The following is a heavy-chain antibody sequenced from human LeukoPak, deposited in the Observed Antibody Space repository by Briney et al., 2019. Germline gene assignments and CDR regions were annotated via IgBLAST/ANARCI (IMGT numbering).Heavy chain of an antibody. CDR1: GYTFTGYY. J-gene: IGHJ6*03. CDR3: ARGGVYDSSGYYVSYYMDV. CDR2: INPNSGGT. D-gene: IGHD3-22*01. V-gene: IGHV1-2*06. Sequence: GASVKVSFKASGYTFTGYYMHWVRQAPGQGLEWMGRINPNSGGTNYAQKFQGRVTMTRDTSISTAYMELSRLRSDDTAVYYCARGGVYDSSGYYVSYYMDVWGKGTTVTVSS.